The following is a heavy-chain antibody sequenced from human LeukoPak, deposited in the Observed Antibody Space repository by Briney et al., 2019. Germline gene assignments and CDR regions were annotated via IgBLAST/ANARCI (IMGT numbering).Heavy chain of an antibody. CDR2: ISYDGSNK. V-gene: IGHV3-30-3*01. CDR3: AREIFNGFDI. J-gene: IGHJ3*02. CDR1: GFTFSSYA. Sequence: GGSLRLSCAASGFTFSSYAMSWVRQAPGKGLEWVAVISYDGSNKDYADSVKGRFTISRDNSKNTLFLQMNSLRAEDTAVYYCAREIFNGFDIWGQGTMVTVSS.